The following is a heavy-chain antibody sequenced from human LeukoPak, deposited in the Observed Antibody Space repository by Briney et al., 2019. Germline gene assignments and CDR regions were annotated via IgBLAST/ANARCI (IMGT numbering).Heavy chain of an antibody. CDR1: GGSFSGYY. V-gene: IGHV4-34*01. J-gene: IGHJ4*02. Sequence: PSETLSLTCAVYGGSFSGYYWSWIRQPPGKGLEWIGEINHSGSTNYNPSLKSRVTISVDTSKNQFSLKLSSVTAADTAVYYCAREPSTVTTLIDYWGQGTLVTVSS. CDR3: AREPSTVTTLIDY. CDR2: INHSGST. D-gene: IGHD4-17*01.